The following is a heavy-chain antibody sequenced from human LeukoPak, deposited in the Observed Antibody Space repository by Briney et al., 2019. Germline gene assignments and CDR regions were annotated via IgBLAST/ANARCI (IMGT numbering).Heavy chain of an antibody. CDR3: ARYYYDSSGYFPYFQH. CDR1: GFTFSDYY. D-gene: IGHD3-22*01. V-gene: IGHV3-11*01. J-gene: IGHJ1*01. CDR2: ISSSGSTI. Sequence: GGSLRLSCAASGFTFSDYYMSWIRQAPGKGPEWVSYISSSGSTIYYADSVKGRFTISRGNAKNSLYLQMNSLRAEDTAVYYCARYYYDSSGYFPYFQHWGQGTLVTVSS.